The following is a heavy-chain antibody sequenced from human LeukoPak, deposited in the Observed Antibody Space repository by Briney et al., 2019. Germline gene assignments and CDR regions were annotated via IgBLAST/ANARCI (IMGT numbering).Heavy chain of an antibody. J-gene: IGHJ6*02. V-gene: IGHV4-59*01. D-gene: IGHD6-6*01. CDR1: GGSFSGYY. Sequence: SETLSLTCAVYGGSFSGYYWSWIRQPPGKGLEWIGYIYYSGSTNYNPSLKSRVTISVDTSKNQFSLKLSSVTAADTAVYYCARMSGDSSSSINYYYYGMDVWGQGTTVTVSS. CDR2: IYYSGST. CDR3: ARMSGDSSSSINYYYYGMDV.